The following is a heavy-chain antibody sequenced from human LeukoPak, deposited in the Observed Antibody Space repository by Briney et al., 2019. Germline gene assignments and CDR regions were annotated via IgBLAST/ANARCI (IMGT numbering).Heavy chain of an antibody. CDR2: IYYSGST. Sequence: SETLSLTCTVSGGSITNGGYYWSWIRQPPGKGLEWIGYIYYSGSTYYNPSLTSRVTISVDRSKNQFSLKLSSVTAADTAVYYCARGGRGRLASSFDYWGQGTLVTVSS. D-gene: IGHD6-19*01. CDR3: ARGGRGRLASSFDY. CDR1: GGSITNGGYY. J-gene: IGHJ4*02. V-gene: IGHV4-30-2*01.